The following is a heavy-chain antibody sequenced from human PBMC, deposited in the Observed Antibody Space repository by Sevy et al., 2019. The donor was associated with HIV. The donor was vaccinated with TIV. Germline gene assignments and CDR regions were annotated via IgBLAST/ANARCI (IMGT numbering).Heavy chain of an antibody. CDR1: GGSISSYY. CDR2: IYYSGST. J-gene: IGHJ4*02. Sequence: SETLSLTCTVSGGSISSYYWSWIRQPPGKGLEWIGYIYYSGSTNYNPSLKSRVTISVDTSKNQFSLKLSSVTAADTAVYYCARGRSAYGVYELVDYWGQGTLVTVSS. D-gene: IGHD4-17*01. CDR3: ARGRSAYGVYELVDY. V-gene: IGHV4-59*01.